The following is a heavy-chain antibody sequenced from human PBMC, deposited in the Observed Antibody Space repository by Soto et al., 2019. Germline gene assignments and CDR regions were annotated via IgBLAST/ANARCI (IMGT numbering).Heavy chain of an antibody. D-gene: IGHD6-19*01. CDR1: GFTFSSYA. V-gene: IGHV3-23*01. Sequence: GGSLRLSCAASGFTFSSYAMSWVRQAPGKPLEWVSTIYGNGDTAYYADSVKGRFTISRDNSKNTLYLQMDSLRAEDTALYYCAKPMAVPGYCFDPWGQGTLVTVSS. CDR3: AKPMAVPGYCFDP. J-gene: IGHJ5*02. CDR2: IYGNGDTA.